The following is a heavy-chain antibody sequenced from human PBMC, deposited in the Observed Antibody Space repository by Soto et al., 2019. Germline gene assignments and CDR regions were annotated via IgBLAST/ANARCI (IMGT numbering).Heavy chain of an antibody. CDR1: GGSISSYY. CDR2: IYYSGST. Sequence: PSETLSLTCTVSGGSISSYYWSWIRQPPGKGLEWIGYIYYSGSTNYNPSLKSRVTISVDTSKNQFSLKLSSVTAADTAVYYCARGASYYDFWSGYYMRGGDYYYYGMDVWGQGTTVTVSS. J-gene: IGHJ6*02. CDR3: ARGASYYDFWSGYYMRGGDYYYYGMDV. D-gene: IGHD3-3*01. V-gene: IGHV4-59*01.